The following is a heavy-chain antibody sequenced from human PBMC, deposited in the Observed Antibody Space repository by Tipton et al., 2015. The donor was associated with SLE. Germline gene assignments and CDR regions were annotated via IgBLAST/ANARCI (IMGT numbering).Heavy chain of an antibody. V-gene: IGHV4-4*02. CDR1: GGSIRSSNW. J-gene: IGHJ2*01. CDR3: AGLFGGSRAGDV. Sequence: TLSLTCAVSGGSIRSSNWWSWIRQPPGKGLEWIGRFYGGSTNYNPSLKSRVTISEDTSKNQFSLKLSSVTAADTAVYYCAGLFGGSRAGDVWGRGILVAVSS. CDR2: FYGGST. D-gene: IGHD2-15*01.